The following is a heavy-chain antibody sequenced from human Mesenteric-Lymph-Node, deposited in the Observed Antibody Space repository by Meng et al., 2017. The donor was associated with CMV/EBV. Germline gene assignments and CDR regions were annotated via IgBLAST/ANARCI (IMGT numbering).Heavy chain of an antibody. Sequence: SETLSLTCTVSGSSVNNDYYWGWIRQPPGKAMEWLATIYHTGSAYYNPSLDIRVTISVDPSKNQFSLGLTSVTAADTAVYYCARVRLGGPGYVIVPSYLVYFDYWGQGRLVTVSS. D-gene: IGHD2/OR15-2a*01. J-gene: IGHJ4*02. CDR1: GSSVNNDYY. V-gene: IGHV4-38-2*02. CDR2: IYHTGSA. CDR3: ARVRLGGPGYVIVPSYLVYFDY.